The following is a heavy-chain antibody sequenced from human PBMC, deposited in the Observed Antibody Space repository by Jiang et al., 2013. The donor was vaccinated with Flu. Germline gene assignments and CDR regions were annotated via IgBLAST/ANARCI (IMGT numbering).Heavy chain of an antibody. V-gene: IGHV4-34*01. Sequence: LLKPSETLSLTCAVYGGSFSGYYWSWIRQPPGKGLEWIGEINHSGSTNYNPSLKSRVTISVDTSKNQFSLKLSSVTAADTAVYYCARKGGIQRGIDYWGQGTLVTVSS. CDR1: GGSFSGYY. J-gene: IGHJ4*02. CDR3: ARKGGIQRGIDY. D-gene: IGHD5-18*01. CDR2: INHSGST.